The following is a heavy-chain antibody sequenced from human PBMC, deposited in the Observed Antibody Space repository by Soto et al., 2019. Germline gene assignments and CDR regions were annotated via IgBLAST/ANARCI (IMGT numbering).Heavy chain of an antibody. Sequence: PSETQSLTYAASGGSISSSSDYWGWIRQPPGKGLEWIGTIYYSGNIYYNPSLKSRVTISVDTSKNQFSLKLSSVTAADTAVYYCATQEVGGSYVYTFDPWGQGTLVTVSS. V-gene: IGHV4-39*01. J-gene: IGHJ5*02. CDR3: ATQEVGGSYVYTFDP. CDR2: IYYSGNI. D-gene: IGHD1-26*01. CDR1: GGSISSSSDY.